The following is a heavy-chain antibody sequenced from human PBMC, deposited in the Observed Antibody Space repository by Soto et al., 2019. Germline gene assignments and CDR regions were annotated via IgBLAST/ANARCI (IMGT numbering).Heavy chain of an antibody. V-gene: IGHV4-31*03. J-gene: IGHJ4*02. CDR2: IYYSGST. CDR1: GGSISSGGYY. D-gene: IGHD3-3*01. CDR3: ALNDCWSGSRFDY. Sequence: QVQLQESGPGLVKPSQTLSLTCTVSGGSISSGGYYWSWIRQHPGKALEWIGYIYYSGSTYYNPSLKSRVTISVDTTKNQFSLKLSSVTAADTAVYYCALNDCWSGSRFDYWGQGTLVTVSS.